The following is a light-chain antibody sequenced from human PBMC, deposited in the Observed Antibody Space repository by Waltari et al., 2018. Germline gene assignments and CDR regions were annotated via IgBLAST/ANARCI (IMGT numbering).Light chain of an antibody. Sequence: DIQMTQSPSTLSASVGDRVTITCRASQSVNSWVAWYQQKPGKAPKLLIFNASNLESGVPSRFSGSGSGTEFTLTISSLQPDDFATYHCQQYDSYWTFGQGTKVEIK. CDR2: NAS. J-gene: IGKJ1*01. V-gene: IGKV1-5*03. CDR3: QQYDSYWT. CDR1: QSVNSW.